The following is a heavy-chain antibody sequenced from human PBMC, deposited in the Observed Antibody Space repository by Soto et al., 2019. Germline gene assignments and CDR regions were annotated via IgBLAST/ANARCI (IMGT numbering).Heavy chain of an antibody. V-gene: IGHV1-18*01. Sequence: QVQLVQSGAEVKKPGASVKVSCKASGYTFTSYGISWVRQAPGQGLEWMGWISAYNGNTNYAQKLQGRVTMTTDTSTSTAYMELRSLRSDDTAVYYCARYETSYYYGSGSPIYYWGQGTLVTVSS. CDR3: ARYETSYYYGSGSPIYY. CDR2: ISAYNGNT. D-gene: IGHD3-10*01. CDR1: GYTFTSYG. J-gene: IGHJ4*02.